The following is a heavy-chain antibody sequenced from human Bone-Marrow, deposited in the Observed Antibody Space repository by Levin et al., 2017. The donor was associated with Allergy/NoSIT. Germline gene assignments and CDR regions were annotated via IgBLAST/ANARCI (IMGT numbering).Heavy chain of an antibody. CDR2: INHSGST. Sequence: SETLSLTCAVYGGSFSGYYWSWIRQPPGKGLEWIGEINHSGSTNYNPSLKSRVTISVDTSKNQFSLKLSSVTAADTAVYYCARGLYYYGSGTYNWFDPWGQGTLVTVSS. D-gene: IGHD3-10*01. V-gene: IGHV4-34*01. J-gene: IGHJ5*02. CDR1: GGSFSGYY. CDR3: ARGLYYYGSGTYNWFDP.